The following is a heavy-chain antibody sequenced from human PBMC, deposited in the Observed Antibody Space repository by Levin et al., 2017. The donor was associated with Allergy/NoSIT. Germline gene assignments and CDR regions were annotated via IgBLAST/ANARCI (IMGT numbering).Heavy chain of an antibody. V-gene: IGHV4-30-2*01. J-gene: IGHJ2*01. CDR2: IYHSGST. CDR3: ARGGHCSSSPCSPGWFFEL. CDR1: GGSIASDDYS. Sequence: TASGTLSLTCTVSGGSIASDDYSLTWIRQPPGKGLEWIGYIYHSGSTYYNPSLKSRVTISADRSKNQFSLKLYSVTAADTAVYYCARGGHCSSSPCSPGWFFELWGRGTPVTVSS. D-gene: IGHD2-15*01.